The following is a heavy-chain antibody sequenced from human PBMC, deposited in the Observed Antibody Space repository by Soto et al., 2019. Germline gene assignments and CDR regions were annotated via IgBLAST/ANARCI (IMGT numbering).Heavy chain of an antibody. Sequence: EVQLVESGGGLVQPGRSLRLSCAASGFTFDDYAMHWVRQAPGKGLEWVSGISWNSGSIGYADSVKGRFTISRDNAKNSLYLQMNSLRAEDTALYYCAKGTYDILTGYYFFDPWGQGTLVTVSS. D-gene: IGHD3-9*01. J-gene: IGHJ5*02. CDR2: ISWNSGSI. CDR3: AKGTYDILTGYYFFDP. V-gene: IGHV3-9*01. CDR1: GFTFDDYA.